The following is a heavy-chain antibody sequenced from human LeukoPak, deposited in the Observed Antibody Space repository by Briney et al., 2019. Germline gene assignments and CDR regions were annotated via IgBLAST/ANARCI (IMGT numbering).Heavy chain of an antibody. D-gene: IGHD3-9*01. CDR3: ARLSFSPNLDFDWFPKYSHTAPYYFDY. V-gene: IGHV3-23*01. J-gene: IGHJ4*02. CDR2: ISGSGGST. Sequence: GGSLRLSCAASGFTFSSYAMSWVRQAPGKGLEWVSAISGSGGSTYYADSVKGRFTISRDNSKNTLYLQMNSLRAEDTAVYYCARLSFSPNLDFDWFPKYSHTAPYYFDYWGQGTLATVSS. CDR1: GFTFSSYA.